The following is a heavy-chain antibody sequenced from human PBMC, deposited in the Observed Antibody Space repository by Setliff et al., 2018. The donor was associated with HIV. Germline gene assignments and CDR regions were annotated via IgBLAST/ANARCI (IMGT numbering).Heavy chain of an antibody. V-gene: IGHV4-61*01. D-gene: IGHD3-22*01. J-gene: IGHJ4*02. CDR1: GGSVSSGSYY. Sequence: KSSETLSLTCSVSGGSVSSGSYYWSWIRQPPGKGLEWIGYIYYSGSTKHNPSLKSRVTISLDTSKNQFSLKLTSVTAADTAVYYCARQAIFGYYDSSGYLDYWGQGTLVTVSS. CDR3: ARQAIFGYYDSSGYLDY. CDR2: IYYSGST.